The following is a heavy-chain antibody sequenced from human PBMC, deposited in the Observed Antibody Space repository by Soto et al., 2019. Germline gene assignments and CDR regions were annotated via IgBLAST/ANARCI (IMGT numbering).Heavy chain of an antibody. CDR1: GFTFSSYS. D-gene: IGHD6-19*01. CDR2: ISSSSSYI. CDR3: ARDQVAGTRYFDL. V-gene: IGHV3-21*01. Sequence: EVQLVESGGGLVKPGGSLRLSCAASGFTFSSYSMNWVRQAPGKGLXXVSSISSSSSYIYYADSVKGRFTISRDNAKNSLYLQMNSLRAEDTAVYYCARDQVAGTRYFDLWGRGTLVTVSS. J-gene: IGHJ2*01.